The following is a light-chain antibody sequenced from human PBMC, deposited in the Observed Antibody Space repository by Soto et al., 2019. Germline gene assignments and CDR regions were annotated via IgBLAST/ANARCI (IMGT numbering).Light chain of an antibody. J-gene: IGKJ2*01. V-gene: IGKV3-15*01. CDR1: QSISTE. CDR3: QQGHTWTLT. Sequence: EIVMTQSPATLSVSPGERATLSCRASQSISTELAWYQQKPGQPPRLLIYSASTRATGVPARFTGSGSGSEFTLTISGLQSEDFAVYYCQQGHTWTLTFGQGTRLEI. CDR2: SAS.